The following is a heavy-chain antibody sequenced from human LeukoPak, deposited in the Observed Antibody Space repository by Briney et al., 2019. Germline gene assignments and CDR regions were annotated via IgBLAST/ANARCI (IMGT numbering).Heavy chain of an antibody. J-gene: IGHJ5*02. CDR1: GGTFSSYA. CDR2: IIPILGIA. D-gene: IGHD6-19*01. Sequence: GASVKVSCKASGGTFSSYAISWVRQAPGQGLEWMGRIIPILGIANYAQKFQGRVTITADKSTSTAYMELSSLGSEDTAVYYCAVSIAVAGTNWFDPWGQGTLVTVSS. CDR3: AVSIAVAGTNWFDP. V-gene: IGHV1-69*04.